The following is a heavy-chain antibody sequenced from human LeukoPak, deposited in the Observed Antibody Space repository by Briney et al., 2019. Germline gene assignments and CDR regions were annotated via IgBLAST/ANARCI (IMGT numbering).Heavy chain of an antibody. CDR1: GGSISSSSYY. V-gene: IGHV4-39*07. D-gene: IGHD2/OR15-2a*01. J-gene: IGHJ3*02. Sequence: PSETLSLTCTVSGGSISSSSYYWGWIRQPPGKGLEWIGSIYYSGSTYYNPSLKSRVTISVDTSKNQFSLKLSSVTAADTAVYYCARTLFLGYALYSHEYLGHAFDIWGQGTMVTVSS. CDR2: IYYSGST. CDR3: ARTLFLGYALYSHEYLGHAFDI.